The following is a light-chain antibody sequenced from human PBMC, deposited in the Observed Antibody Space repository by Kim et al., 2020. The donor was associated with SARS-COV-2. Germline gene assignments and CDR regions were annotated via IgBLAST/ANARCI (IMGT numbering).Light chain of an antibody. V-gene: IGLV2-8*01. CDR3: NSYAGNNIWV. CDR1: SRDVVGYKH. Sequence: GQSVPISGTGTSRDVVGYKHVSWYHQHPGKAPKLMIFELNKRPSGVPDRFSGSKSGNTASLTVSGLQAEDEADYYCNSYAGNNIWVFGGGTKLTVL. CDR2: ELN. J-gene: IGLJ3*02.